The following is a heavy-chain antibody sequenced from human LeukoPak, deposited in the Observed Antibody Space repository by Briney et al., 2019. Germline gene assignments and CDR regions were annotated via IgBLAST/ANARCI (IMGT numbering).Heavy chain of an antibody. CDR2: IIPIFGTA. Sequence: SVKVSCKASGGTFSSYAISWVRQAPGQGLEWMGGIIPIFGTANYAQKFQGRVTITADKSTSTAYMELSSLRSEDTAVYYCARVRQQLSRKYYYYYMDVWGKETTVTVSS. CDR3: ARVRQQLSRKYYYYYMDV. D-gene: IGHD6-13*01. V-gene: IGHV1-69*06. J-gene: IGHJ6*03. CDR1: GGTFSSYA.